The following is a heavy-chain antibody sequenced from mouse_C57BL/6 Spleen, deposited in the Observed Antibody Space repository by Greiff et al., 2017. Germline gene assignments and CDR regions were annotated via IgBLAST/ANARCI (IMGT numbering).Heavy chain of an antibody. CDR3: ARTGGGFFAY. D-gene: IGHD1-1*02. V-gene: IGHV8-12*01. CDR2: IYWDDDK. Sequence: QVQLKESGPGILQPSQTLSLTCSFSGFSLSTSGMGVSWIRQPSGKGLEWLAHIYWDDDKRYNPSLKSRLTISTDPSRNQVFLKITIVNTADTATYYCARTGGGFFAYWGQGTLVTVSA. J-gene: IGHJ3*01. CDR1: GFSLSTSGMG.